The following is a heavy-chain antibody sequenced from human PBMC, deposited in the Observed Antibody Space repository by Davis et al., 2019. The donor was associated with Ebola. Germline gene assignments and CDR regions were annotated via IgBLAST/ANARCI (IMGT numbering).Heavy chain of an antibody. J-gene: IGHJ4*02. V-gene: IGHV3-30*03. CDR3: AREGLLWAGLDY. D-gene: IGHD3-10*01. CDR1: GFTFSSYG. Sequence: PGGSLRLSCAASGFTFSSYGMHWVRQAPGKGLEWVAVISYDGSNKYYADSVKGRFTISRDNSKNTLYLQMNSLRAEDTAVYYCAREGLLWAGLDYWGQGTLVTVSS. CDR2: ISYDGSNK.